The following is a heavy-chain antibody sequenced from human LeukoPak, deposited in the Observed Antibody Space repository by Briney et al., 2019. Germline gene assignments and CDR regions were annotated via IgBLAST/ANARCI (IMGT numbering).Heavy chain of an antibody. CDR1: GFTFSSYA. CDR3: AKEYFDIVVVPAAVATSGYFDY. Sequence: GSRRLSCAASGFTFSSYAMSGVRQAPGKGLEGVSAIIGSGGSTYYADSVKGRFTVSRDNSKNTLYLQMTSLRAADTAVYYCAKEYFDIVVVPAAVATSGYFDYWGQGTLVSVCS. J-gene: IGHJ4*02. V-gene: IGHV3-23*01. D-gene: IGHD2-2*01. CDR2: IIGSGGST.